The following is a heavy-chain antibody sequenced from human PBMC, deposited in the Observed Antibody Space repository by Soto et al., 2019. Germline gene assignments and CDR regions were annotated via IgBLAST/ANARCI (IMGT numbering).Heavy chain of an antibody. J-gene: IGHJ5*02. V-gene: IGHV3-23*01. CDR2: ISGSGGST. CDR1: GFTFSSYA. Sequence: PGGSLRLSCAASGFTFSSYAMSWVRQAPGKGLEWVSAISGSGGSTYYADSVKGRFTISRDNSKNTLYLQMNSLRAEDTAVYYCAKDQAPSVVVVPAAMRGNWFDPWGQGTLVTVSS. D-gene: IGHD2-2*01. CDR3: AKDQAPSVVVVPAAMRGNWFDP.